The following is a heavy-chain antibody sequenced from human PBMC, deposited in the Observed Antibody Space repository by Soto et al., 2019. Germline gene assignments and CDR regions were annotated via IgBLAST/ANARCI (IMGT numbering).Heavy chain of an antibody. J-gene: IGHJ4*02. Sequence: VQLLESGGGLVQPGGSLRLSCAASGFTFNNYAMGWVRQAPGKGLEWVSAITDSGDDTYYIDSVKGGFTISRDNSKSTLYLQMNSLRAEDTAIYYCAKLGSSSWSPHYYFDYWGQGTLVTVSS. CDR1: GFTFNNYA. D-gene: IGHD2-2*01. V-gene: IGHV3-23*01. CDR3: AKLGSSSWSPHYYFDY. CDR2: ITDSGDDT.